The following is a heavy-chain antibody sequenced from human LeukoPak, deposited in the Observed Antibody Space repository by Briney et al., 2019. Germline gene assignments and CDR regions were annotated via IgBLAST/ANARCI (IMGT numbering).Heavy chain of an antibody. CDR3: ASLRTVRGVS. D-gene: IGHD3-10*01. J-gene: IGHJ4*02. V-gene: IGHV4-39*01. CDR1: GGSISSSSYY. Sequence: SETLSLICTVSGGSISSSSYYWGRIRQTPGKGLEWIGSIYYSGSTYYNPSLKSRVTIAVDTSKIQFSLKLSSVTAADTAVYYCASLRTVRGVSWGQGTLVTVSP. CDR2: IYYSGST.